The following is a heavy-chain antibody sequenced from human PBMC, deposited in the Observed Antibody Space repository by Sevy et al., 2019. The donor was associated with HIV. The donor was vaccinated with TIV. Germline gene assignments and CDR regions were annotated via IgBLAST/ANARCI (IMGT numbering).Heavy chain of an antibody. CDR1: GFTFSSYA. D-gene: IGHD4-4*01. J-gene: IGHJ4*02. V-gene: IGHV3-23*01. CDR2: ISGSGGST. CDR3: AKAGSASSSNLPSY. Sequence: GGSLRLSCAASGFTFSSYAMSWVRQAPGKGLEWVSAISGSGGSTYYADSVKGRFTISRDNFKNTLYLQMNSLRAEATAVYYCAKAGSASSSNLPSYWGQGTLVTVSS.